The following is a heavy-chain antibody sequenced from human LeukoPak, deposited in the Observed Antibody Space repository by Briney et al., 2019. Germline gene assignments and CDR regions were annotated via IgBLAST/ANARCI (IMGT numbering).Heavy chain of an antibody. Sequence: GESLKISCKGSGYSFTSYWISWVRQMPGKGLEWMGRIDPSDSYTNYSPSFQGHVTISADKSISTAYLQWSSLKASDTAMYYCASSPNCRGGSCSQYYYYGMDVWGKGTTVTVSS. D-gene: IGHD2-15*01. CDR2: IDPSDSYT. J-gene: IGHJ6*04. CDR1: GYSFTSYW. CDR3: ASSPNCRGGSCSQYYYYGMDV. V-gene: IGHV5-10-1*01.